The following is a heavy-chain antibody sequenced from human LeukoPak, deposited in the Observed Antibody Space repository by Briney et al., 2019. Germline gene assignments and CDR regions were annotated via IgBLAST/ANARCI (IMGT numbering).Heavy chain of an antibody. CDR2: IYPGDSDT. CDR1: GYSFTSYW. J-gene: IGHJ4*02. CDR3: ARPQKYSSQYYFDY. D-gene: IGHD6-13*01. Sequence: GESLKISCKGSGYSFTSYWIGWVRQMPGKGLEWMGIIYPGDSDTRYSPSFQGQVTISADKSISTAYLRWSSLKASDTATYYCARPQKYSSQYYFDYWGQGTLVTVSS. V-gene: IGHV5-51*01.